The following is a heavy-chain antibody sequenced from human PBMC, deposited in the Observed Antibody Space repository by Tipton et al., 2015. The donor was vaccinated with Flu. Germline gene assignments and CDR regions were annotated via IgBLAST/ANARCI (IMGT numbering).Heavy chain of an antibody. CDR2: IRYGGSS. V-gene: IGHV4-39*07. CDR1: GGSISTSGYY. D-gene: IGHD1-1*01. CDR3: ARVWSSFVATASLDY. J-gene: IGHJ4*02. Sequence: TLSLTCTVSGGSISTSGYYWGWIRQPPGKGLEWIGSIRYGGSSYHTPSLKSRVTISLDMSKDQFSLKLDSVTAADTAVYYCARVWSSFVATASLDYWGRGTLVTVSS.